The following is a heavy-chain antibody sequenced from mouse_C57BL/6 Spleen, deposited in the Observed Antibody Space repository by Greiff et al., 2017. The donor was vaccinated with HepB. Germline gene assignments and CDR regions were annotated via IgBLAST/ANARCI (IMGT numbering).Heavy chain of an antibody. D-gene: IGHD1-1*01. CDR1: GYTFTNYW. J-gene: IGHJ1*03. Sequence: VQRVESGAELVRPGTSVKMSCKASGYTFTNYWIGWAKQRPGHGLEWIGDIYPGGGYTNYNEKFKGKATLTADKSSSTAYMQFSSLTSEDSAIYYCARKGNYGSSSYWYFDVWGTGTTVTVSS. V-gene: IGHV1-63*01. CDR3: ARKGNYGSSSYWYFDV. CDR2: IYPGGGYT.